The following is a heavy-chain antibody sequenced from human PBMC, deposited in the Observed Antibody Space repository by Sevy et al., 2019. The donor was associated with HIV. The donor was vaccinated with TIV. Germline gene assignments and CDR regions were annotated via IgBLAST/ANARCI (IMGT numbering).Heavy chain of an antibody. CDR2: FDPEDGET. CDR3: ATGGLHSGDRYYYYYGMDV. J-gene: IGHJ6*02. D-gene: IGHD1-26*01. CDR1: GYTLTELS. Sequence: ASVKVSCKVSGYTLTELSMHWVRQAPGKGLEWMGGFDPEDGETIYAQKFQGRVTMTEDTSTDTAYMELSSLRSEDTAVYYRATGGLHSGDRYYYYYGMDVWGQGTTVTVSS. V-gene: IGHV1-24*01.